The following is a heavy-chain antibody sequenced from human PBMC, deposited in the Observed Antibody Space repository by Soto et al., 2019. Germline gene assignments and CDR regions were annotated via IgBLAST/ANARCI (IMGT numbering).Heavy chain of an antibody. CDR3: ARDRRYSYGYGAFDI. CDR2: ISAYNGNT. Sequence: ASAKVSCKAACYSFTSYGISWVRQAPGQGLEWMGWISAYNGNTNYAQKLQGRVTMTTDTSTSTAYMELRSLRSDDTAVYYCARDRRYSYGYGAFDIWGQGTMVTVSS. D-gene: IGHD5-18*01. J-gene: IGHJ3*02. CDR1: CYSFTSYG. V-gene: IGHV1-18*04.